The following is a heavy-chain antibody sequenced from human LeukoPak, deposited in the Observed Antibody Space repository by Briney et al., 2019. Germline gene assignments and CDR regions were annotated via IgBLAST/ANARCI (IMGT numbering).Heavy chain of an antibody. CDR3: ARDQVGATAAFDI. J-gene: IGHJ3*02. V-gene: IGHV3-53*04. CDR1: GFTVSSNY. CDR2: IYSGGST. Sequence: GGSLRLSCAASGFTVSSNYMSWARQAPGKGLEWISVIYSGGSTYYADSVKGRFTISRHNSKNTLYLQMNSLRPEDTAVYYCARDQVGATAAFDIWGQGTMVTVSS. D-gene: IGHD1-26*01.